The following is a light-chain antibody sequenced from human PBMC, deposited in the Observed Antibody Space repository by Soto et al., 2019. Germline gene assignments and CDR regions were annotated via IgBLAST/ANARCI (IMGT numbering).Light chain of an antibody. CDR1: QDISRA. Sequence: AIQLTQSPSSLSASVGDRVTITCPVSQDISRAFVWDQQKPGRAPRLLSYDASTLESGVPSRFSGSGSGTYFIVKLRRLQPEDFATYYCLQAYSCPFTFGPGTKVDVK. CDR3: LQAYSCPFT. CDR2: DAS. J-gene: IGKJ3*01. V-gene: IGKV1-13*02.